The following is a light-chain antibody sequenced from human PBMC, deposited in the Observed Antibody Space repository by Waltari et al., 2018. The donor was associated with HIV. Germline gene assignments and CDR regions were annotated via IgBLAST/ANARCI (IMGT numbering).Light chain of an antibody. CDR1: QSVSSY. V-gene: IGKV3-11*01. CDR2: DAS. Sequence: EIVLTQSPATLSLSPGERAPLSCRASQSVSSYLAWYQQTPGQAPRLLIYDASNRATGIPARFSGSGSGTDFTLTISSLEPEDFALYYCQQRNNWPITFGQGTRLEIK. CDR3: QQRNNWPIT. J-gene: IGKJ5*01.